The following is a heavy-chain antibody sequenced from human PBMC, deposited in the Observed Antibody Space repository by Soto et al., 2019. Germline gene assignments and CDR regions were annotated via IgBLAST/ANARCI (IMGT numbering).Heavy chain of an antibody. Sequence: VQLLESGGGLVQPGGSLRLSCAASGFTFSSYAMSWVRQAPGKGLEWVSAISGSGGSTYYADSVKGRFTISRDNSKNTLYLQMNSLRAEDTAVYYCAKDCSGGSCYSLDWFDPWGQGTLVTVSS. D-gene: IGHD2-15*01. CDR1: GFTFSSYA. CDR2: ISGSGGST. V-gene: IGHV3-23*01. J-gene: IGHJ5*02. CDR3: AKDCSGGSCYSLDWFDP.